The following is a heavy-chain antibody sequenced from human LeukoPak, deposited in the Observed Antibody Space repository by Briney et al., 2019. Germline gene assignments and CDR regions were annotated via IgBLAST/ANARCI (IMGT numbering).Heavy chain of an antibody. D-gene: IGHD3-22*01. V-gene: IGHV3-48*03. CDR2: ISSSGSTI. J-gene: IGHJ3*02. Sequence: PGGSLRLSCAASGFTFSSYEMNWVRQAPGKGLEWVSYISSSGSTIYYADSVKGRFTISRDNAKNSLYLQMNSLRAEDTAVYYCAKSLSITMIAEGAFDIWGQGTMVTVSS. CDR3: AKSLSITMIAEGAFDI. CDR1: GFTFSSYE.